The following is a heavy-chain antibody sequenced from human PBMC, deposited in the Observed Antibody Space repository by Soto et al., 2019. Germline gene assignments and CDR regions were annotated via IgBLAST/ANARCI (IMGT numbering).Heavy chain of an antibody. J-gene: IGHJ4*02. CDR3: ASASLDTKLKASIAVAGTECFDY. Sequence: PSETLSLTCAVYGVSFSGYYWSWIHQPPGKGLGWIGEINHRGSTNYNPSLKSRVTISVDTSKNQFSLKLSSVTAAGTAVYYCASASLDTKLKASIAVAGTECFDYWGQGTLVTVSS. D-gene: IGHD6-19*01. V-gene: IGHV4-34*01. CDR2: INHRGST. CDR1: GVSFSGYY.